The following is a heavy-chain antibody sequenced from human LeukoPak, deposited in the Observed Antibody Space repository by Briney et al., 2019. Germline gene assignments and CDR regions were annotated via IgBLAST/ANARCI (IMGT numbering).Heavy chain of an antibody. Sequence: SETLSLTCTVSGYSISNGYYWGWIRQPPGRGPEWIGNIYHSGSTYYNPSLKSRVTISVDTSKNQFSLKLSSVTAADTAVYYCARELLSGDPSIGNWGQGTLVTVSS. V-gene: IGHV4-38-2*02. J-gene: IGHJ4*02. D-gene: IGHD7-27*01. CDR3: ARELLSGDPSIGN. CDR1: GYSISNGYY. CDR2: IYHSGST.